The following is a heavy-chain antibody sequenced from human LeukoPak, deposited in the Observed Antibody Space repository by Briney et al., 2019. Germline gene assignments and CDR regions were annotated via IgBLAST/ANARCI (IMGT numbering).Heavy chain of an antibody. V-gene: IGHV3-21*01. J-gene: IGHJ4*02. D-gene: IGHD3-22*01. CDR3: ARDSDSSGYWDDY. CDR2: ISSSSSYI. CDR1: GFTFSSYS. Sequence: GGSLRLSCAASGFTFSSYSMNWVRQAPGKGLEWVSSISSSSSYIYYADSVKGRFTISRDNAKNSLYLQMNSLRAEDTAVYYCARDSDSSGYWDDYWGQGTLVTVSS.